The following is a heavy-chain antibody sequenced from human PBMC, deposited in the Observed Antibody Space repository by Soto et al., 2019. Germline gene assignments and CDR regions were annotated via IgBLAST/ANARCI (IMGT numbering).Heavy chain of an antibody. CDR3: ARGIKYGAYSRWFDP. V-gene: IGHV1-8*01. D-gene: IGHD4-17*01. CDR2: MNPYSGNT. J-gene: IGHJ5*02. CDR1: GYTFTSYD. Sequence: ASVKVSCKASGYTFTSYDINWVRQATGQGLEYLGWMNPYSGNTGYVQKFQGRVTMTRDTSISTAYMELSSLRSEDSAVYFCARGIKYGAYSRWFDPWG.